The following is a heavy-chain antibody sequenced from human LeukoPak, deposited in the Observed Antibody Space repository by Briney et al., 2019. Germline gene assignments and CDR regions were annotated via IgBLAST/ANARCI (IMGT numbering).Heavy chain of an antibody. CDR3: ARDLGDYGDYVGMDV. CDR2: IIPIFGTA. J-gene: IGHJ6*02. V-gene: IGHV1-69*05. D-gene: IGHD4-17*01. CDR1: GGTFSSYA. Sequence: SVKVSCKASGGTFSSYAISWVRQAPGQGLEWMGGIIPIFGTANYAQKLQGRVTMTTDTSTSTAYMELRSLRSDDTAVYYCARDLGDYGDYVGMDVWGQGTTVTVSS.